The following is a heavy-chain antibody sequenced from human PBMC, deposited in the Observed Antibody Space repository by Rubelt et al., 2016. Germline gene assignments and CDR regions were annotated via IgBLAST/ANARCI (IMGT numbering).Heavy chain of an antibody. J-gene: IGHJ4*02. V-gene: IGHV3-66*01. Sequence: APGKGLEWVSVIYSGGSTNYADSVKGRFTTSRDNSKNTVYLQMNSLTAEDRAVYYCARGGGGYYDDWGQGTLVTVSS. CDR3: ARGGGGYYDD. D-gene: IGHD3-10*01. CDR2: IYSGGST.